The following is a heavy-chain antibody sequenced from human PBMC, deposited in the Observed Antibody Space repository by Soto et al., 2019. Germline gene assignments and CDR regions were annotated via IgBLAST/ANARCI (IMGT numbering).Heavy chain of an antibody. Sequence: PGGFLRLSGAASGFTFSSFWMHWVRQAPGKGLVWVSRINNDGSSTAYADSVKGRFTISRDNAKSTLYLQVTSLRAEDTAVYYCARDPLIGNTDYGLDVWGQGTKVT. J-gene: IGHJ6*02. V-gene: IGHV3-74*01. CDR3: ARDPLIGNTDYGLDV. CDR2: INNDGSST. CDR1: GFTFSSFW. D-gene: IGHD2-21*01.